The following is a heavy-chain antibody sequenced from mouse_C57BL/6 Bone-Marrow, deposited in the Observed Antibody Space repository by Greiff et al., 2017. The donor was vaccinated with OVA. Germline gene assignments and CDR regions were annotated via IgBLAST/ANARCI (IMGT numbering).Heavy chain of an antibody. J-gene: IGHJ1*03. CDR1: GFTFSDFY. V-gene: IGHV7-1*01. Sequence: EVKLVESGGGLVQSGRSLRLSCATSGFTFSDFYMEWVRQAPGKGLEWIAASRNKANDYTTEYSASVKGRFIVSRDTSQSILYLQMNALRAEDTAIYYCARDAPYGSSHWYFDVWGTGTTVTVSS. CDR3: ARDAPYGSSHWYFDV. CDR2: SRNKANDYTT. D-gene: IGHD1-1*01.